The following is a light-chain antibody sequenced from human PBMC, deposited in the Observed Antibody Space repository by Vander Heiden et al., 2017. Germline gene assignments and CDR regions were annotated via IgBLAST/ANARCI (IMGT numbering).Light chain of an antibody. CDR2: DAS. V-gene: IGKV3-11*01. CDR1: QRVSSY. Sequence: DIVFTQSPATLSLSPGERATISCRASQRVSSYLAWYQQKPGQATRLLIYDASNRATGIPARFSGSGSGTDFTLTNSSLEPGDFAVYYCQQRSNWPPYTFGQGTKLEIK. J-gene: IGKJ2*01. CDR3: QQRSNWPPYT.